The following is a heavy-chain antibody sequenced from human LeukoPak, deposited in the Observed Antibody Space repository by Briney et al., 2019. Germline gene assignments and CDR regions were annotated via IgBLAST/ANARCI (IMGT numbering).Heavy chain of an antibody. CDR2: IYTSGST. J-gene: IGHJ4*02. V-gene: IGHV4-4*07. Sequence: PSETLSLTCTVSGGSISSYYWSWIRQPAGKGLERIGRIYTSGSTSYNPSLKSRVTMSVDTSKNQFSLKLSSVTAADTAVYYCARAVYGGNSVGLSYYFDYWGQGTLVTVSS. CDR3: ARAVYGGNSVGLSYYFDY. CDR1: GGSISSYY. D-gene: IGHD4-23*01.